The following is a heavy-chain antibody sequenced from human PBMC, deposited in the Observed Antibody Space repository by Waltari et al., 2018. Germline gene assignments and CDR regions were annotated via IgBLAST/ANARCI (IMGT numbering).Heavy chain of an antibody. V-gene: IGHV4-34*01. CDR3: LTLADGTRDY. D-gene: IGHD6-13*01. CDR1: GDSFSAYF. Sequence: QVRLQQWGAGLLKPSATLSLTCAVYGDSFSAYFWNWIRQPPGKGLEWIGQISRRGNTNYNMSLKSRATISIDTSRNQISLRLFSVTAADTAVYFCLTLADGTRDYWGQGTLVTVSS. J-gene: IGHJ4*02. CDR2: ISRRGNT.